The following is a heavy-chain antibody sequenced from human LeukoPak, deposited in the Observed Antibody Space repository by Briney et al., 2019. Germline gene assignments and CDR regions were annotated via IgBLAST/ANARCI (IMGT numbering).Heavy chain of an antibody. V-gene: IGHV3-23*01. J-gene: IGHJ4*02. CDR3: ARSPREIFDF. CDR1: GFTFSSYA. Sequence: PGGSLRLSCAASGFTFSSYAMSWVRQAPGKGLEWVSVISGSGGNTYYADSVKGRFTISRDNSKNTLYLQMISLRAEDTAVYYCARSPREIFDFWGQGTLVTVSS. CDR2: ISGSGGNT.